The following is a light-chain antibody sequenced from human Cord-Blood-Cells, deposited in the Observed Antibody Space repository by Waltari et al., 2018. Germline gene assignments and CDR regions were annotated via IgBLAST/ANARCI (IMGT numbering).Light chain of an antibody. J-gene: IGKJ3*01. V-gene: IGKV1-39*01. CDR1: QSISSY. CDR3: QQSYSTPRT. Sequence: DIQITQSPSSLSASVGDRVTITCRASQSISSYLNWYQQKPGKAPKLLIYAASSLQSRVPSRFSGSGAGTDFTLTISSLQPEDFATYYCQQSYSTPRTFGPGTKVDIK. CDR2: AAS.